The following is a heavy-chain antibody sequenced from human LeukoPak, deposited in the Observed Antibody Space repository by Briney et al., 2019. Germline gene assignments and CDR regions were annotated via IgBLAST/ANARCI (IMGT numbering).Heavy chain of an antibody. CDR3: VRYCSSTTCYTRAVDY. CDR2: IYHSGSA. D-gene: IGHD2-2*02. J-gene: IGHJ4*02. Sequence: SETLSLTCTVSGYSITSGYNWAWIRQPPGKVLEWIGSIYHSGSAYYSPSLKSRVTISVDTSKNQFSLKLSSVTAADTAVYYCVRYCSSTTCYTRAVDYWGQGTLVTVSS. V-gene: IGHV4-38-2*02. CDR1: GYSITSGYN.